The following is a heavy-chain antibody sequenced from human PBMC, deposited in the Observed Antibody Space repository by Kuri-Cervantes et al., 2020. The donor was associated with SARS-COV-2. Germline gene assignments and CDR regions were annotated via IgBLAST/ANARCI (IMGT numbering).Heavy chain of an antibody. V-gene: IGHV3-7*03. CDR3: ARSTPFRRLVVISQGRAFDI. CDR2: IKQDGSEE. J-gene: IGHJ3*02. CDR1: GFIFSGYC. D-gene: IGHD3-22*01. Sequence: GESLKISCAASGFIFSGYCMTWVRQAPGKGLEWVANIKQDGSEEYYVDSVKGRFTISRDNAKNSLYLQMDSLRAEDTAVYYCARSTPFRRLVVISQGRAFDIWGQGTMVTVSS.